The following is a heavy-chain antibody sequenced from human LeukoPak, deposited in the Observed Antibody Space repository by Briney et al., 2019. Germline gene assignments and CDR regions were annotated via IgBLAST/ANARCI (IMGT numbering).Heavy chain of an antibody. J-gene: IGHJ4*02. CDR1: GFTFSSYG. Sequence: GGSLRLSSVAAGFTFSSYGMHWVRQAPGKGLMWVAVISSDGKTESYANSVRGRFTISRDNSKGTHYLQMNSLRSEDTAVCYCAKAQPTLISRSFDCWGQGALVTVSS. D-gene: IGHD3-10*01. V-gene: IGHV3-30*18. CDR3: AKAQPTLISRSFDC. CDR2: ISSDGKTE.